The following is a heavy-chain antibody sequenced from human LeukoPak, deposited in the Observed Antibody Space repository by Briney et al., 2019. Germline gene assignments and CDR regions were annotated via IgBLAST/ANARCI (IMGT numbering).Heavy chain of an antibody. CDR3: ARDNSVRDEAWWFNP. V-gene: IGHV4-59*01. CDR2: IYYSGST. J-gene: IGHJ5*02. CDR1: GGSISSYY. Sequence: SETLSLTCTVSGGSISSYYWSWIRQPPGKGLEWIGYIYYSGSTNYNPSLKSRVTISVDTSKNQFSLKLSSVTAADTAVYYCARDNSVRDEAWWFNPWGQGTLVTVSS. D-gene: IGHD5-24*01.